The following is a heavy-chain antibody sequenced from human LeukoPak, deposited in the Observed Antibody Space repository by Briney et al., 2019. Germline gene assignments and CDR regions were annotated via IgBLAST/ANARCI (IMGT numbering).Heavy chain of an antibody. CDR2: IYHSGST. D-gene: IGHD3-10*01. J-gene: IGHJ3*02. V-gene: IGHV4-38-2*02. CDR1: GYSISSGYY. CDR3: ARDRGGSASHGFDAFDI. Sequence: SETLSLTCTVSGYSISSGYYWGWLRQPPGKGLEWIGSIYHSGSTYYNPSLKSRVTISVDTSKNQFSLKLSSVTAADTAVYYCARDRGGSASHGFDAFDIWGQGTMVTVSS.